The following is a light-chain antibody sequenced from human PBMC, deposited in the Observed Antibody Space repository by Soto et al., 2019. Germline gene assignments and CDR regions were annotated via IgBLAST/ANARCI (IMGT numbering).Light chain of an antibody. CDR1: SSNIGGNA. J-gene: IGLJ1*01. Sequence: QSVLTQPPSASGTPGQGVTISCSGSSSNIGGNAVNWYQQLPGTTPKLLIYSNNQRPSGVPDRFSGSKSGTSAFLAISGLQSEDEADYYCAAWDDSLSGYVFGTGTKLTVL. CDR3: AAWDDSLSGYV. V-gene: IGLV1-44*01. CDR2: SNN.